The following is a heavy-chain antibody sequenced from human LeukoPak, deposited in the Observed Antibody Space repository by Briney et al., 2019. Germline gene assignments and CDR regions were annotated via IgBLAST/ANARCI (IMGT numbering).Heavy chain of an antibody. J-gene: IGHJ4*02. Sequence: GGSLRLSCAASGFTFNNYGMHWVRQAPGRGLEWVAFIRYNGNNQYYADSVKGRFTISRDNSKNTLYLQMNSLKGDDTAVYYCARDQQDIVVGNDYWGQGTLVTVSS. V-gene: IGHV3-30*02. CDR1: GFTFNNYG. CDR2: IRYNGNNQ. D-gene: IGHD2-2*01. CDR3: ARDQQDIVVGNDY.